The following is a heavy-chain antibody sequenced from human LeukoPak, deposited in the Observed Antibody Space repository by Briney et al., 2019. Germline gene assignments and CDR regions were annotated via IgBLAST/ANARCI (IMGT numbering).Heavy chain of an antibody. CDR1: GGSISGYY. CDR2: IYTSGST. Sequence: SETLSLTCTVSGGSISGYYWSWIRQPAGKGLEWIGRIYTSGSTNYNPSLKSRVTMSVDTSNTQFSLKLSSVTAADTAVYYCARDAGSWSYFDYWGQGTLVTVSS. D-gene: IGHD6-13*01. J-gene: IGHJ4*02. V-gene: IGHV4-4*07. CDR3: ARDAGSWSYFDY.